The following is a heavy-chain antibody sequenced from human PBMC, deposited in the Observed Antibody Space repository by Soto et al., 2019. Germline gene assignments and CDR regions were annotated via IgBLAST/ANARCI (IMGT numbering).Heavy chain of an antibody. V-gene: IGHV5-10-1*01. Sequence: GGSLKISCTGFVYTFTTFWISWVRQMPGKGLEWMGRIDPGDTYATYSPAFQGHVTISADKATSTAYLQWSSLKASDTAMYFCARIYCTTTTCDSWFDPWGQGTLVTVSS. CDR1: VYTFTTFW. J-gene: IGHJ5*02. CDR3: ARIYCTTTTCDSWFDP. CDR2: IDPGDTYA. D-gene: IGHD2-2*01.